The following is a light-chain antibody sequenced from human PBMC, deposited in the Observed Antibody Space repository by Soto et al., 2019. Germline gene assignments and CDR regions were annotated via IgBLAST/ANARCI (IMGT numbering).Light chain of an antibody. CDR3: SSYTSSSTLV. V-gene: IGLV2-14*03. J-gene: IGLJ2*01. CDR1: ASDVGGYKY. Sequence: QSALTQPASVSGSPGQSITISCTGTASDVGGYKYVSWYQHHPGKVPKLMIYDVSDRPSGVSDRFSGSKSGNTASLTISGLQAEDEAGYYCSSYTSSSTLVFGGGTKVTVL. CDR2: DVS.